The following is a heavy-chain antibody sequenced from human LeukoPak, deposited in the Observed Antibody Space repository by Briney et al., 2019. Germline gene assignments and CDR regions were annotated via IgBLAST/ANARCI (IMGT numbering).Heavy chain of an antibody. D-gene: IGHD2-2*01. Sequence: KPSETLSLTCTVSDGSMNTSSYYCCWIRQPPGKGLEWIGSIHYSGSTYYNPSLESRVTISVDTSKNQFSLKLNSVTAADTAVYHSASPLGYCSSTDCYGDYSGQGTLVTVSS. J-gene: IGHJ4*02. CDR3: ASPLGYCSSTDCYGDY. V-gene: IGHV4-39*01. CDR2: IHYSGST. CDR1: DGSMNTSSYY.